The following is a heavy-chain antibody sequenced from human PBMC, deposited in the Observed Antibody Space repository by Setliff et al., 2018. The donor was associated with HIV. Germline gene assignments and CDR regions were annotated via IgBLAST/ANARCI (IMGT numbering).Heavy chain of an antibody. J-gene: IGHJ4*02. D-gene: IGHD3-22*01. CDR2: ISSSGTTI. CDR3: AKDLVYYDSSGDLDY. V-gene: IGHV3-48*03. CDR1: GFTFSNYE. Sequence: GGSLRLSCAASGFTFSNYEMNWVRQAPGKGLEWVSYISSSGTTIYYADSVKGRFTISRDNAKNSLYLQMNSLRAEDTAVYYCAKDLVYYDSSGDLDYWGQGTQVTVSS.